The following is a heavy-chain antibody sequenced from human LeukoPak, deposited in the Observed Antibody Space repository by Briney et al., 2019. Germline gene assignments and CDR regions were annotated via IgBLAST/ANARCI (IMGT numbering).Heavy chain of an antibody. CDR1: GFTFSSYW. CDR2: INSDGSST. CDR3: AGDDFWSGYITRY. J-gene: IGHJ4*02. V-gene: IGHV3-74*01. Sequence: GGSLRLSCAASGFTFSSYWMHWVRQAPGKGLVWVSRINSDGSSTSYADSVKGRFTISRDNAKNKLYVQMNSLRAADTAVYYCAGDDFWSGYITRYWGQGTLVTVSS. D-gene: IGHD3-3*01.